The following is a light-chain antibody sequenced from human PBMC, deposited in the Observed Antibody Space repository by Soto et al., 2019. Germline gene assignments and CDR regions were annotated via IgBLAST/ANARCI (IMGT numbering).Light chain of an antibody. J-gene: IGKJ1*01. CDR2: DAS. CDR3: QQRSNWWT. CDR1: QNVASNS. V-gene: IGKV3D-20*02. Sequence: EIVLTQSQGTLSLSPGERATLSCRASQNVASNSLAWYRQKPGQAPRLLIYDASNRATGIPARFSGSGSGTDFTLSISSLEPEDFAVYYCQQRSNWWTFGQGTKVDIK.